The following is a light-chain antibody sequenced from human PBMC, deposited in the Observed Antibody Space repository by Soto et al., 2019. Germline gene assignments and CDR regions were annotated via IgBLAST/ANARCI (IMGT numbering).Light chain of an antibody. V-gene: IGKV3-11*01. CDR2: DAS. Sequence: ELVLTQSPATLSLSPGERATLSCRASQSVSSYLAWYQQKPGQAPRLLIYDASNRATGIPPRFSGSGSGTDFTLTISSLEPEDSAVYYCQQRHMWPITFGQGTRLENK. CDR1: QSVSSY. J-gene: IGKJ5*01. CDR3: QQRHMWPIT.